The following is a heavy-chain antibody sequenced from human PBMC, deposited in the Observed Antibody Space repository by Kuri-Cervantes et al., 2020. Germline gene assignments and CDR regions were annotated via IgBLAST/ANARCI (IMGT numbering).Heavy chain of an antibody. CDR2: IYYSGST. D-gene: IGHD1-14*01. J-gene: IGHJ4*02. V-gene: IGHV4-61*01. CDR3: ARGRTNFDY. CDR1: GGSVSSGSYY. Sequence: SETLSLTCTVSGGSVSSGSYYWSWIRQPPGKGLEWIGYIYYSGSTNYNPSLKSRVTISVDTSKNQFSLRLSSVTAADTAVYYCARGRTNFDYWGQGTLVTVSS.